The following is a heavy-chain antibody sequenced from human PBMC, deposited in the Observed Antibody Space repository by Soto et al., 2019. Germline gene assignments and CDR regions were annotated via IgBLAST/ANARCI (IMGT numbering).Heavy chain of an antibody. V-gene: IGHV3-23*01. CDR2: ISGSGGVK. J-gene: IGHJ3*02. CDR3: AKDRGPRPDAFDI. Sequence: GGSLRLSCTASGFTFNIYAMNWVRQATGRGLEWVSGISGSGGVKYYGDSVKGRFAISRDNSKNTLYLQMNSLRAEDTAIYYCAKDRGPRPDAFDIWGQGTLVTVSS. CDR1: GFTFNIYA. D-gene: IGHD3-10*01.